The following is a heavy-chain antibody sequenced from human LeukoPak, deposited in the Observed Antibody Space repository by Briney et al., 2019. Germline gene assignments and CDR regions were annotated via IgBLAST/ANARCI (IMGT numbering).Heavy chain of an antibody. Sequence: SVKVSCKASGGAFSSYAISWVRQAPGQGLEWMGGIIPIFGTANYAQKFQGRVTITADESTSTAYMELSSLRSEDTAVYYCARDGTTVVTPGSEWFDPWGQGTLVTVSS. J-gene: IGHJ5*02. CDR3: ARDGTTVVTPGSEWFDP. D-gene: IGHD4-23*01. V-gene: IGHV1-69*13. CDR1: GGAFSSYA. CDR2: IIPIFGTA.